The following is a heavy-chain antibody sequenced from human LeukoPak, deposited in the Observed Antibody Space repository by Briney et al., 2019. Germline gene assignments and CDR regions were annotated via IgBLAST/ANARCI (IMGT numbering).Heavy chain of an antibody. J-gene: IGHJ4*02. Sequence: GGSLRLSCAASGFTFSSYEMNWVRQAPGKGLEWISYIGISSGNTKYADSVKGRFTISGDKAKNSLYLQMNSLRVEDTAVYYCARDYKYAFDNWGQGTLVTVSS. CDR2: IGISSGNT. V-gene: IGHV3-48*03. CDR3: ARDYKYAFDN. D-gene: IGHD5-24*01. CDR1: GFTFSSYE.